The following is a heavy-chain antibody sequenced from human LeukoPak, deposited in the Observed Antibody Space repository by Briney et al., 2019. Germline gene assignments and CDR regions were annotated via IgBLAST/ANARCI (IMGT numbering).Heavy chain of an antibody. J-gene: IGHJ6*02. CDR3: ARDWGMLSYYYYYYGMDV. CDR1: GGTFSSYA. Sequence: ASVKVSCKASGGTFSSYAISWVRQAPGQGLEWMGWISAYNGNTNYAQKLQGRVTMTTDTSTSTAYMELRSLRSDDTAVYYCARDWGMLSYYYYYYGMDVWGQGTTVTVSS. D-gene: IGHD3-16*01. CDR2: ISAYNGNT. V-gene: IGHV1-18*01.